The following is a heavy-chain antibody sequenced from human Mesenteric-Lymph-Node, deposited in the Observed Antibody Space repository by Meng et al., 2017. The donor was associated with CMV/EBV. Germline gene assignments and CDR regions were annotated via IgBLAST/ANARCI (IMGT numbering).Heavy chain of an antibody. Sequence: CKDSGYNFTSYGISWVRQAPGQGLEWMGWISAYNGNTNYAQKLQGRVTMTTDTSTSTAYMELRSLRSDDTAVYYCARDLGFGELLFDYWGQGTLVTVSS. D-gene: IGHD3-10*01. J-gene: IGHJ4*02. CDR2: ISAYNGNT. V-gene: IGHV1-18*01. CDR1: GYNFTSYG. CDR3: ARDLGFGELLFDY.